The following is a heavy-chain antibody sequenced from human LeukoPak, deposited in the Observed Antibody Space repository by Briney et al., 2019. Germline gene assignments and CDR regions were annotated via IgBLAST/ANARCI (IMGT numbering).Heavy chain of an antibody. CDR2: MFYSGGT. D-gene: IGHD3-10*01. CDR3: ARRVFSSGNAYFDL. CDR1: GGSISSYY. Sequence: SETLSLTCTVSGGSISSYYWSWIRQPPGKGLEWIAYMFYSGGTNYNPSLKSRVTISMDTSKNQFSLNLSSVTAADTAVYYCARRVFSSGNAYFDLWGRGALVTVSS. V-gene: IGHV4-59*08. J-gene: IGHJ2*01.